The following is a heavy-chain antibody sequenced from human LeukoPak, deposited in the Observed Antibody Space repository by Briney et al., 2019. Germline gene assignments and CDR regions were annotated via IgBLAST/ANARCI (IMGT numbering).Heavy chain of an antibody. Sequence: GESLKISCKASGYTFTGYYMHWVRQAPRQGLEGMGWINPNSGGTNYAQKFQGRVTMTRDTSISTAYMELSRLRSDDTAVYYCARGRPTNSYYYGSGSFDPWGQGTLVTVSS. CDR2: INPNSGGT. J-gene: IGHJ5*02. V-gene: IGHV1-2*02. D-gene: IGHD3-10*01. CDR3: ARGRPTNSYYYGSGSFDP. CDR1: GYTFTGYY.